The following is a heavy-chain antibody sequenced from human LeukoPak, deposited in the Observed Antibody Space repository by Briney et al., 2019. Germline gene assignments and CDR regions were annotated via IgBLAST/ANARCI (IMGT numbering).Heavy chain of an antibody. CDR1: GGTFSSYA. CDR3: ARDGSYDAFDI. V-gene: IGHV1-69*01. Sequence: ASVEVSCKASGGTFSSYAISWVRQAPGQGLEWMGGIIPIFGTANYAQKFQGRVTITADESTSTAYMELSSLRSEDTAVYYCARDGSYDAFDIWGQGTMVTVSS. CDR2: IIPIFGTA. D-gene: IGHD6-6*01. J-gene: IGHJ3*02.